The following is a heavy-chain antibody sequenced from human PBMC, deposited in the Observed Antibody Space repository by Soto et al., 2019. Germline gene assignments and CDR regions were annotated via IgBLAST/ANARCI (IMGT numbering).Heavy chain of an antibody. J-gene: IGHJ6*02. CDR2: LSYDGSNK. CDR1: GFTFSSNA. V-gene: IGHV3-30-3*01. CDR3: ARDVESGSSQYYYYFYGMDV. Sequence: QVQLAESGGGVVQPGRSLRLSCAASGFTFSSNAMHWVRQAPGKGLEWVAVLSYDGSNKYYADSVKGRFTISRDNSKNTLYLQMDSLRTEDTALYYCARDVESGSSQYYYYFYGMDVWGQGTTVTVSS. D-gene: IGHD1-26*01.